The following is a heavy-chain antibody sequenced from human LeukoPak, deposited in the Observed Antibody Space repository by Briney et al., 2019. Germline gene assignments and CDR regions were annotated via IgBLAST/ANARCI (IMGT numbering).Heavy chain of an antibody. CDR3: ARDHDSSGYYQGIDY. Sequence: SQTLSLTCTVSGGSISSGSYYWSWIRQPAGKGLEWIGNIYYSGSTYYNPSLKSRVTISVDTSKNQFSLNLSSVTAADTAVYYCARDHDSSGYYQGIDYWGQGTLVTVTS. V-gene: IGHV4-61*09. CDR1: GGSISSGSYY. J-gene: IGHJ4*02. CDR2: IYYSGST. D-gene: IGHD3-22*01.